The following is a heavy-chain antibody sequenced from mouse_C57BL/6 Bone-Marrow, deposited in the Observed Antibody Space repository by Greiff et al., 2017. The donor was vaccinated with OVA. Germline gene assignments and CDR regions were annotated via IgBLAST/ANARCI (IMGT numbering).Heavy chain of an antibody. J-gene: IGHJ2*01. D-gene: IGHD2-2*01. CDR2: IDPENGDT. Sequence: DVKLQESGAELVRPGASVKLSCTASGFNIKDDYMHWVKQRPEQGLEWIGWIDPENGDTEYASKFQGKATITADTSSNTAYLQLSSLTSEDTAVYYCNSYGYYFDYWGQGTTLTVSS. CDR1: GFNIKDDY. CDR3: NSYGYYFDY. V-gene: IGHV14-4*01.